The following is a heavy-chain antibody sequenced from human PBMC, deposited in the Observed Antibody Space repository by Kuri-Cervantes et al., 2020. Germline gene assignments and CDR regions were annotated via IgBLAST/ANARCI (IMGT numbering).Heavy chain of an antibody. CDR2: INAGNGYT. CDR3: ARTTHSGYDQDGAFDI. Sequence: ASVKVSCKAPGYTFTSYGMHWVRQAPGQRLKWMGWINAGNGYTKYSQKFQGRVTITGDTSASTAYMEVSSLRSEDTAVYYCARTTHSGYDQDGAFDIWGQGTMVTVSS. J-gene: IGHJ3*02. CDR1: GYTFTSYG. V-gene: IGHV1-3*01. D-gene: IGHD5-12*01.